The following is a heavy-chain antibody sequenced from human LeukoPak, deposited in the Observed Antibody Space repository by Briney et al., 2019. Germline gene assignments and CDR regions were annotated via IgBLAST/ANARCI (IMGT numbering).Heavy chain of an antibody. D-gene: IGHD2/OR15-2a*01. J-gene: IGHJ5*02. CDR2: IYHSGST. CDR1: GYSISSGYY. V-gene: IGHV4-38-2*02. Sequence: SETLSLTCTVSGYSISSGYYWGWIRAPPGSGLEWIGSIYHSGSTYYNPSLKSRVTMSVESSKNQFSLNLSAVSAASTPVYYFGRDLISFPYNWFGPRGQGTLVTVS. CDR3: GRDLISFPYNWFGP.